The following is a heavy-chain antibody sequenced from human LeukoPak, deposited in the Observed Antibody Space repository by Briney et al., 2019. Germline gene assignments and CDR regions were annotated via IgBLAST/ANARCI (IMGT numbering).Heavy chain of an antibody. V-gene: IGHV5-51*01. Sequence: GESLKISCKGSGYSFTSYWIGWVRQMPGKGLEWMGIISPGDSDTRYSPSFQGQVTISADKSISTAYLQWSSLKASDTAVYYCARPPPYCSSTSCPSYYWGQGTLVTVSS. J-gene: IGHJ4*02. CDR2: ISPGDSDT. CDR3: ARPPPYCSSTSCPSYY. CDR1: GYSFTSYW. D-gene: IGHD2-2*01.